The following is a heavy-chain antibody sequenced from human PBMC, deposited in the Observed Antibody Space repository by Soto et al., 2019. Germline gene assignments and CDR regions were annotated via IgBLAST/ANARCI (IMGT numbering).Heavy chain of an antibody. D-gene: IGHD6-13*01. V-gene: IGHV1-46*01. CDR3: ATGPPYSSSWIQIHY. CDR2: INPSGGST. Sequence: ASVKVSCKASGYTFTSYYMHWVRQAPGQGLEWMGIINPSGGSTSYAQKFQGRVTMTGVTSTDTAYMGLSSLRSEDTAVYYCATGPPYSSSWIQIHYWGQGTLVTVSS. J-gene: IGHJ4*02. CDR1: GYTFTSYY.